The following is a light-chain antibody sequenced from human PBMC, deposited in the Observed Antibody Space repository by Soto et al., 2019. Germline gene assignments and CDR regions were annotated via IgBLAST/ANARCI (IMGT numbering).Light chain of an antibody. Sequence: EIVLTQSPGTLSLSPGERATLSCRASQSVSNNYLAWYQQKPGQAPRLLIYSASSRATGIPDRFSGSGSGTDFTLTISRLEPEDFAVYYWQQYGSSPLFTFGPGTKVDIK. J-gene: IGKJ3*01. CDR2: SAS. CDR3: QQYGSSPLFT. V-gene: IGKV3-20*01. CDR1: QSVSNNY.